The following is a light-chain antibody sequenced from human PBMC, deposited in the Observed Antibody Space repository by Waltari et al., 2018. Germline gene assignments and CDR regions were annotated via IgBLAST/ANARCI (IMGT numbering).Light chain of an antibody. J-gene: IGLJ2*01. V-gene: IGLV2-11*01. CDR3: CSYAGSYTLV. CDR2: DVS. CDR1: SSDVGGYNY. Sequence: QSALTQPRSVSRSPGQSVTIPCTGTSSDVGGYNYVSWYQQHPGKAPKLMIYDVSKRPSRVPDRFSGSKSGNTASLTISGLQAEDEADYYCCSYAGSYTLVFGGGTKLTVL.